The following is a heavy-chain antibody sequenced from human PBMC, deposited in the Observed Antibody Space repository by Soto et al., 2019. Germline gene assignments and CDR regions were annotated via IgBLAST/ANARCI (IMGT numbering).Heavy chain of an antibody. CDR3: AKDRSSPIFGVVDVLKFYYQDMEA. J-gene: IGHJ6*02. CDR2: ISWNSDFI. D-gene: IGHD3-3*01. Sequence: EVQLVESGGGLVRPGRSLRLSCAASGFTFDDYAMHWVRQVPGKGLEWVSGISWNSDFIAYADSVKGRFSVSRDNANNFLYLQMKGLRAEDTALYYCAKDRSSPIFGVVDVLKFYYQDMEAWGHGTTVTVSS. CDR1: GFTFDDYA. V-gene: IGHV3-9*01.